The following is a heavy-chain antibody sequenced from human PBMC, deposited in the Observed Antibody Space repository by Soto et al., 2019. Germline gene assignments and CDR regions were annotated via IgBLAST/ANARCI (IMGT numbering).Heavy chain of an antibody. Sequence: GASVKVSCKASGRTFSSYTISWVRQALGQGLEWMGRIIPILGIANYAQEFQGRVTITADKSTSTAYMELSSLRSEDTAVYYCARSGKRCSSTSGSRYYYYGMDVWG. J-gene: IGHJ6*02. V-gene: IGHV1-69*02. D-gene: IGHD2-2*01. CDR3: ARSGKRCSSTSGSRYYYYGMDV. CDR2: IIPILGIA. CDR1: GRTFSSYT.